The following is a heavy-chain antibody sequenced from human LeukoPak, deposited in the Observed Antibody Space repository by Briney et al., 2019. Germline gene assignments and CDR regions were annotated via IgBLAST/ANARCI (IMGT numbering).Heavy chain of an antibody. CDR3: AKDRHAPGRYCSSAICFPFDI. J-gene: IGHJ5*02. CDR2: ISGSGSST. V-gene: IGHV3-23*01. D-gene: IGHD2-2*01. CDR1: GFTFSSYD. Sequence: GGSLRLSCAASGFTFSSYDMSWIRQAPGKGLEWVSVISGSGSSTYYADSVKGRFTISRDNSKSTMYLQMNSPRAEDTAVYYCAKDRHAPGRYCSSAICFPFDIGGQGTLVTVSS.